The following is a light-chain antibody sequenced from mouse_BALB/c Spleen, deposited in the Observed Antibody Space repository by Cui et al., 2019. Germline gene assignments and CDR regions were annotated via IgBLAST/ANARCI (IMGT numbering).Light chain of an antibody. CDR3: QQYNSYPYT. V-gene: IGKV6-15*01. J-gene: IGKJ2*01. Sequence: VMTQSQKFMSTSVGDRVSVTCKASQNVGTNVAWYQQKPGQSPKALIYSASYRYSGVPDRFTGSGSGTDFTLTISNVQSEDLAEYFCQQYNSYPYTFGGGTKLEIK. CDR2: SAS. CDR1: QNVGTN.